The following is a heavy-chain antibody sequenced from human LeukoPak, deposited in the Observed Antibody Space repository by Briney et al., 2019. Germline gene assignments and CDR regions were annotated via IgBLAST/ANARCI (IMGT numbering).Heavy chain of an antibody. J-gene: IGHJ4*02. CDR2: IYPADSDT. CDR1: GYSFASHW. V-gene: IGHV5-51*01. CDR3: ARRDFGGNSHFDY. Sequence: GESLNISCKGSGYSFASHWIGWVRQMPGKGLEWMGIIYPADSDTRYSPSFEGQVTISADKSISTAYLQWNSLKTSDTAMYYCARRDFGGNSHFDYWAQGTLVTVSS. D-gene: IGHD4-23*01.